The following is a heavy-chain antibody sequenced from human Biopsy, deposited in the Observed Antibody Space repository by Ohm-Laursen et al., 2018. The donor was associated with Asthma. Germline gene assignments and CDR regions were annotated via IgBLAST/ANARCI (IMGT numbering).Heavy chain of an antibody. CDR2: ISYDGGNK. J-gene: IGHJ4*02. CDR3: AKRRGYSDLTDFDH. CDR1: GFTFSGYA. Sequence: SLRLSCAASGFTFSGYALHWVRQAPGRGLEWVAVISYDGGNKYYGDSVKGRFTISRDNAKSTLYLQMNRLRTDDTAVYYCAKRRGYSDLTDFDHWGQGTLVTVSS. D-gene: IGHD3-3*01. V-gene: IGHV3-30*18.